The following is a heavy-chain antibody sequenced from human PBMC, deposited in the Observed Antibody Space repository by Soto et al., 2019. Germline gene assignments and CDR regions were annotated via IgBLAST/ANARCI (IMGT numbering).Heavy chain of an antibody. V-gene: IGHV4-4*02. CDR3: ARAHCSGGSCYSVQHWFDP. CDR2: MYHSGST. Sequence: QVQLQESGPGLVKPSGTLSLTCAVSGGSISSSNWWSWVRQPPGKGLEWIGEMYHSGSTNHNPSLQSRVTLSVDKSKNQFSLKLSSVTAADTAVYYCARAHCSGGSCYSVQHWFDPWGQGTLVTVSS. CDR1: GGSISSSNW. J-gene: IGHJ5*02. D-gene: IGHD2-15*01.